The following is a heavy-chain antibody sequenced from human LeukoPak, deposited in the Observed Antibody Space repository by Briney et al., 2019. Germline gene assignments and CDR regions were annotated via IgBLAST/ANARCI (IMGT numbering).Heavy chain of an antibody. Sequence: PSETLSLTCTVSGGSISSGSYYWSWIRQPAGKGLEWIGRIYTSGSTNYNPSLKSRVTISVDTSKNQFSLKLSSVTAADTAVYYCARDAGSYYYGSGSYYNSGYWGQGTLVTVSS. CDR2: IYTSGST. D-gene: IGHD3-10*01. J-gene: IGHJ4*02. V-gene: IGHV4-61*02. CDR3: ARDAGSYYYGSGSYYNSGY. CDR1: GGSISSGSYY.